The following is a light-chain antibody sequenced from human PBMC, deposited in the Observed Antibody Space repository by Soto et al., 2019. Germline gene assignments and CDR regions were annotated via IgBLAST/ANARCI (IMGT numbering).Light chain of an antibody. V-gene: IGLV4-69*01. Sequence: QLVLTQSPSASASLGASVKLTCTLSSGLSSYAIAWHQQQPEKGPRYLMKLNSDGSHSKGDGIPDRFSGSSSGAERYLTISSLQSEDEADYYCQTWGGTGNVVFGGGTKVPVL. CDR1: SGLSSYA. CDR2: LNSDGSH. J-gene: IGLJ2*01. CDR3: QTWGGTGNVV.